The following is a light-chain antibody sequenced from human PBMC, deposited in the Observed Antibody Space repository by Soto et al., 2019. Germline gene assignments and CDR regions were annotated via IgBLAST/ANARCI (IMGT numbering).Light chain of an antibody. CDR2: SSN. CDR3: SAWDDSLRGPV. CDR1: SSNIGSNS. Sequence: QSVLTQPPSASGTPGQTVTISCSGSSSNIGSNSVYWYQQLPGTAPKLLIHSSNQRPSGVPDRFSGSKSGTSASLAVSGLRSEDEADHYCSAWDDSLRGPVFGTGTKVTVL. V-gene: IGLV1-47*02. J-gene: IGLJ1*01.